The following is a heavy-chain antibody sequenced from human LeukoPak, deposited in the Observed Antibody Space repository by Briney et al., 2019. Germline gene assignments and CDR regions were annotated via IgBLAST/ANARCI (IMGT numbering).Heavy chain of an antibody. CDR1: GFTFSSYS. Sequence: GGSLRLSCAASGFTFSSYSMNWVRQASGKGLEWVSSISSSSSSIYYADSVKGRFTISRDNAKNSLYLHMNSLRAEDMAVYYCARVEWFENQGNALDIWGQGTMVTVSS. V-gene: IGHV3-21*01. D-gene: IGHD3-10*01. J-gene: IGHJ3*02. CDR2: ISSSSSSI. CDR3: ARVEWFENQGNALDI.